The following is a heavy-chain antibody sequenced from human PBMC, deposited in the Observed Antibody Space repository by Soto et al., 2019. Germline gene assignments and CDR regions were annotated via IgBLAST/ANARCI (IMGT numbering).Heavy chain of an antibody. Sequence: ASVKVSCKASGYTFTSYGITWVRQAPGQGLEWMGWISAYNGDTNYAQKFQGRVTMTTDTSTSTIYMELRSLRSDDTAVYYCAAPGYSYGYDYYYYGMDVWGQGTTVTVSS. J-gene: IGHJ6*02. CDR2: ISAYNGDT. V-gene: IGHV1-18*01. D-gene: IGHD5-18*01. CDR1: GYTFTSYG. CDR3: AAPGYSYGYDYYYYGMDV.